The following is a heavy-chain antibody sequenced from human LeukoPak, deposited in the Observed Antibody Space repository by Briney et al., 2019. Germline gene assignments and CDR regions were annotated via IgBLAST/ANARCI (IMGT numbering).Heavy chain of an antibody. V-gene: IGHV3-74*01. J-gene: IGHJ5*02. CDR2: INSDGSST. CDR3: ARDTYTSGWYDD. D-gene: IGHD6-19*01. CDR1: GFSFNSYW. Sequence: PGGSLRLSCAASGFSFNSYWMHWVRQAPGKGLVWVSRINSDGSSTSYADSVKGRFTISSDNAKNTLYLQMNSLRAEDTAVYYCARDTYTSGWYDDWGQGTLVTVSS.